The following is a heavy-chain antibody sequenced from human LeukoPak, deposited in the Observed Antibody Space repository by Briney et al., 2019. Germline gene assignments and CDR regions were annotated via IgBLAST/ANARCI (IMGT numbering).Heavy chain of an antibody. Sequence: GGSLRLSCAASGFTFSSYAMHWVRQAPGKGLEYVSAISSSGGSTYYANSVKGRFTISRDNSKNTLYLQMGSLRAEDMAVYYCARLSSGYDYDDAFDIWGQGTMVTVSS. CDR1: GFTFSSYA. CDR3: ARLSSGYDYDDAFDI. D-gene: IGHD5-12*01. V-gene: IGHV3-64*01. CDR2: ISSSGGST. J-gene: IGHJ3*02.